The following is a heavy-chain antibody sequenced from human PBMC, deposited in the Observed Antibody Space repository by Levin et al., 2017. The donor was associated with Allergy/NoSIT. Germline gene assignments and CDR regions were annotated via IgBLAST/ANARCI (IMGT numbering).Heavy chain of an antibody. V-gene: IGHV4-34*01. J-gene: IGHJ4*02. D-gene: IGHD3-9*01. CDR3: ARDILTGYWRRAFDY. Sequence: PGGSLRLFCAVYGGSFSGYYWTWIRQPPGKGLEWIGEINHSGSTNYNPSLKSRVTISVDTSKNQFSLRLSSVTAADTAVYYCARDILTGYWRRAFDYWGQGTLVTVSS. CDR2: INHSGST. CDR1: GGSFSGYY.